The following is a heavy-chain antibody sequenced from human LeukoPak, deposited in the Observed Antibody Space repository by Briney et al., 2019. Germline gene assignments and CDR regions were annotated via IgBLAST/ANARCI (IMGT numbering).Heavy chain of an antibody. J-gene: IGHJ3*02. CDR2: FSGGDSST. CDR3: ARESEARAFDT. Sequence: GGSLRLSCAASGFTFSSYAMSWVRQAAGKGLEWVSGFSGGDSSTYYADSVKGRFTISRDNAKNSLYLQMNSLRAEDTAVYYCARESEARAFDTWGQGTMVTVSS. CDR1: GFTFSSYA. V-gene: IGHV3-23*01.